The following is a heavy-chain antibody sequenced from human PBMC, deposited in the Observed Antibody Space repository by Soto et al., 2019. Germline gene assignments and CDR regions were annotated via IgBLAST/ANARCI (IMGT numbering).Heavy chain of an antibody. CDR2: MNPNNSNT. CDR3: TFTRVVVTATDY. D-gene: IGHD2-15*01. Sequence: ASVKVSCKASGYTFTRYEINWVRQATGQGLVWMGWMNPNNSNTAYAQKFQGRIAITRNTSISTAYMELSSLRSEDTAVYYCTFTRVVVTATDYWGQGTLVTVSS. V-gene: IGHV1-8*01. CDR1: GYTFTRYE. J-gene: IGHJ4*02.